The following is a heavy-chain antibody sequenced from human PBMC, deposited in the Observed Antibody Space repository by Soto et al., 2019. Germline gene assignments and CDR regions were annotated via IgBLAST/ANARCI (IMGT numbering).Heavy chain of an antibody. Sequence: PGGSLRLSCAASGFTFISYWMHWVRQAPGKGLVWVSRINSDGSSTSYADSVKGRFTXSRDNAKNTLYLQMNRLRAEDTAVYYCASSLLTPFDYWGQGTLVTVSS. CDR1: GFTFISYW. V-gene: IGHV3-74*01. CDR2: INSDGSST. CDR3: ASSLLTPFDY. J-gene: IGHJ4*02. D-gene: IGHD7-27*01.